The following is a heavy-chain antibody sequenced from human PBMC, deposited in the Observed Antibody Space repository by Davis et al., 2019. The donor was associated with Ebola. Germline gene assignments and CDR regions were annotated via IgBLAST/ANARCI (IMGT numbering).Heavy chain of an antibody. CDR2: IWYDGSNK. Sequence: GESLKISCAASGFTFSSTTRSWVRPAPGKGLEWVAVIWYDGSNKYYADSVKGRFTISRDNSKNTLYLQMNSLRVEDTAVYYCAREGAGYYFDDWGQGTLVTVSS. CDR3: AREGAGYYFDD. V-gene: IGHV3-33*08. D-gene: IGHD4/OR15-4a*01. CDR1: GFTFSSTT. J-gene: IGHJ4*02.